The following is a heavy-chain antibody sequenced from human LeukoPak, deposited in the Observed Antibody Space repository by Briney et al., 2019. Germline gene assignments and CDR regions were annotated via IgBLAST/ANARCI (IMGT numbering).Heavy chain of an antibody. CDR1: GGSVSSGTYY. Sequence: SETLSLTCIVSGGSVSSGTYYWSWIRQPPGKGLEWVGYIYYTGSTYYNPSLKSRVTISVDTSKNQFSLKLSSVTAADTAVYYCARVSADDNEAFDIWGQGTMVTVSS. CDR3: ARVSADDNEAFDI. CDR2: IYYTGST. J-gene: IGHJ3*02. D-gene: IGHD1-1*01. V-gene: IGHV4-61*01.